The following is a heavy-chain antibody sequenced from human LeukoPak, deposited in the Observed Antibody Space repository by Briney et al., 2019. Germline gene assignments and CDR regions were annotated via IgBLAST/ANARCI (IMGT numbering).Heavy chain of an antibody. CDR2: IYYSGST. CDR1: DDSISSSSYY. D-gene: IGHD2-15*01. V-gene: IGHV4-39*07. J-gene: IGHJ3*02. Sequence: SETLSLTCTVSDDSISSSSYYWGWIRQPPGKGLEWIGSIYYSGSTYYNPSLKSRVTISVDTSKNQFSLKLSSVTAADTAVYYCARGTFRQLVLGAFDIWGQGTMVIVSS. CDR3: ARGTFRQLVLGAFDI.